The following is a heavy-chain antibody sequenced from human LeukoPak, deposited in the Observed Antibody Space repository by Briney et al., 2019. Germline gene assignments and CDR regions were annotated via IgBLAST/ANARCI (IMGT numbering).Heavy chain of an antibody. D-gene: IGHD2-2*01. CDR1: GGSISSSSYY. CDR3: ARGSPGGDCSSTSCYQGVDY. CDR2: IYYSGST. Sequence: SETLSLTCTVSGGSISSSSYYWGWIRQPPGKGLEWIGSIYYSGSTYYNPSLKSRVTISVDTSKNQFSLKLSSVTAADTAVYYCARGSPGGDCSSTSCYQGVDYWGQGTLVTVSS. J-gene: IGHJ4*02. V-gene: IGHV4-39*01.